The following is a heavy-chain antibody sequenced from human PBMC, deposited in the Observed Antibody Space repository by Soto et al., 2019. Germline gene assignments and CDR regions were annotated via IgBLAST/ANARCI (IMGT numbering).Heavy chain of an antibody. CDR2: IIAVLGIT. D-gene: IGHD4-17*01. CDR3: AREEGTVTYDC. J-gene: IGHJ4*02. V-gene: IGHV1-69*04. Sequence: QVHLVHSGAEVRKPGSSVKVSCKASGGTSSTYTISWVRQAPGQGLEWMGRIIAVLGITNYAQSFQGRVTITADKSTSTAYRELSSLRYEDTAVYYCAREEGTVTYDCWGQGTLVTVSS. CDR1: GGTSSTYT.